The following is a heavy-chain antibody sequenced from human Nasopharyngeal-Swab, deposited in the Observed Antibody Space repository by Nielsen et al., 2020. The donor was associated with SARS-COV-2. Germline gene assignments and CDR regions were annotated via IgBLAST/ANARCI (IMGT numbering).Heavy chain of an antibody. V-gene: IGHV1-18*01. Sequence: ASVKVSCKASGYTFTSYGISWVRQAPAQGPEWMGWISTYDGDTNYAQKFQGRVTMTTDTSTSTAYMVLRSLISDDTAVYYCARAGFGSHAFNFWGQGTMVTVSS. CDR1: GYTFTSYG. CDR2: ISTYDGDT. CDR3: ARAGFGSHAFNF. J-gene: IGHJ3*01. D-gene: IGHD3-10*01.